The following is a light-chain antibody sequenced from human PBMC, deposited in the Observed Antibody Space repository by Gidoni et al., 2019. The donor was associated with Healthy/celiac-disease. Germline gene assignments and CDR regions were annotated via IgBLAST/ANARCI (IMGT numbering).Light chain of an antibody. V-gene: IGKV3-11*01. CDR2: DAS. Sequence: EIVLTQSPATLSLSPGERATLSCRASQSVSSYLAWYQQKPGQAPRLLIYDASNRATGIPARFSGSGSGTDFNLTISSLEPEDFAVYYCQQRSNWPQWTFXHXTKVEIK. CDR1: QSVSSY. CDR3: QQRSNWPQWT. J-gene: IGKJ1*01.